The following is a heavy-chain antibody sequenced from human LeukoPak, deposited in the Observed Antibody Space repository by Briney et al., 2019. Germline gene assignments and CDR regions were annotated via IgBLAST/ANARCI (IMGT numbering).Heavy chain of an antibody. D-gene: IGHD6-13*01. CDR2: IKQDGSEK. J-gene: IGHJ3*02. Sequence: GGSLRLSCAASGFTFSSYWMSWVRQAPGKGLEWVANIKQDGSEKYYVDSVKGRFTISRDNAKNSLYLQMNSLRAEDTAVYYCARARVGNIGSSWYGGSFDIWGQGTMVTVSS. CDR1: GFTFSSYW. V-gene: IGHV3-7*01. CDR3: ARARVGNIGSSWYGGSFDI.